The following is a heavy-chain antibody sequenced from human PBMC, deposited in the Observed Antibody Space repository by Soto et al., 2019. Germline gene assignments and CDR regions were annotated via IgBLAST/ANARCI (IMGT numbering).Heavy chain of an antibody. D-gene: IGHD4-4*01. CDR3: ARFSGPDYSNPNYYMDV. CDR1: GGTFSSYT. V-gene: IGHV1-69*02. J-gene: IGHJ6*03. Sequence: GASVKVSCKASGGTFSSYTISWVRQAPGQGLEWMGRIIPILGIANYAQKFQGRVTITADKSTSTAYMELSSLRSEDTAVYYCARFSGPDYSNPNYYMDVWGKGTTVTVSS. CDR2: IIPILGIA.